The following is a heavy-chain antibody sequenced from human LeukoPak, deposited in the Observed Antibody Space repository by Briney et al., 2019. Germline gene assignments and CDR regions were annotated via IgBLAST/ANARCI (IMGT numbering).Heavy chain of an antibody. J-gene: IGHJ4*02. D-gene: IGHD1-26*01. V-gene: IGHV4-59*01. Sequence: SETLSLTCIVSGGFISSYYWSWIRQPPGKGLESIGYIYYSGSTNYNPSLKSRVTISVDTSKNQFSLKLSSVTAADTAVYYCALEWELGKVDYWGQGTLVTVSS. CDR3: ALEWELGKVDY. CDR2: IYYSGST. CDR1: GGFISSYY.